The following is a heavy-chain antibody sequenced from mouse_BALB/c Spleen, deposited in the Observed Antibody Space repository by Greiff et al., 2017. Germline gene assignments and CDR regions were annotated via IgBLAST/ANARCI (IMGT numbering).Heavy chain of an antibody. D-gene: IGHD2-10*01. Sequence: EVQLHQFGAELVKPGASVKISCKASGYSFTDSNMDWVMQSHGKSLEWIGDINPNYDSTSYNQKFKGKATLTVDKSSSTAYMELRSLTSEDTAVYYCARSYDGNYRGWFAYWGQGTLVTVSA. CDR1: GYSFTDSN. CDR2: INPNYDST. CDR3: ARSYDGNYRGWFAY. V-gene: IGHV1-18*01. J-gene: IGHJ3*01.